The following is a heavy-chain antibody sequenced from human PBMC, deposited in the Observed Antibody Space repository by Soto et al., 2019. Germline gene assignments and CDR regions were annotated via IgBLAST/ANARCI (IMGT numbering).Heavy chain of an antibody. J-gene: IGHJ4*02. CDR1: GGTFSSYA. D-gene: IGHD6-19*01. CDR2: IIPIFGTA. Sequence: EASVKVSCKASGGTFSSYAISWVRQAPGQGLEWMGGIIPIFGTANYAQKFQGRVTITADESTSTAYMELSSLRSEDTAVYYCARESAAPYSSGWRATEYFDYWGQGTLVTVSS. CDR3: ARESAAPYSSGWRATEYFDY. V-gene: IGHV1-69*13.